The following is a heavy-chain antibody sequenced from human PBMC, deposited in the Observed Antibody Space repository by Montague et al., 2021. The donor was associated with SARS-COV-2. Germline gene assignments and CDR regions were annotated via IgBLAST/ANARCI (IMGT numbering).Heavy chain of an antibody. J-gene: IGHJ3*02. V-gene: IGHV4-59*01. CDR2: IYYSGST. CDR1: GGSISSYY. CDR3: ARRGMGYDSSGYPPDAFDI. D-gene: IGHD3-22*01. Sequence: SETLSLTCTVSGGSISSYYWSWIRQPPGKGLEWIGYIYYSGSTNYNPSLKSRATISIDTSKNQFSLKLSSVTAADTAVYYCARRGMGYDSSGYPPDAFDIWGRGTMVTVSS.